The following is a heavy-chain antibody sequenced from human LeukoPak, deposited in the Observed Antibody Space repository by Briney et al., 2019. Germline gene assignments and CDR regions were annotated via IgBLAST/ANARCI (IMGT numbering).Heavy chain of an antibody. CDR1: GFSFITYG. J-gene: IGHJ4*02. CDR3: NGDYDY. Sequence: GGSLRLSCAAAGFSFITYGMHWVRQAPGKGLEWVAFIRSDGVSKYYADSVKGRFTISRDNSKNTLYLQMNSLRAEDTAVYYCNGDYDYWGQGTLVTVSS. V-gene: IGHV3-30*02. CDR2: IRSDGVSK. D-gene: IGHD4-17*01.